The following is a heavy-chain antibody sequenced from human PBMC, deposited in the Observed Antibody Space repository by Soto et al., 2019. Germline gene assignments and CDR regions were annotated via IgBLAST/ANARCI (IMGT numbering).Heavy chain of an antibody. V-gene: IGHV4-34*01. CDR3: ARVGGGWYERLKGEDY. J-gene: IGHJ4*02. CDR2: INHSGST. Sequence: SETLSLTCAVYGGSFSGYYWSWIRQPPGKGLEWIGEINHSGSTNYNPSLKSRVTISVDTSKNQFSLKLSSLTAADTAVYYCARVGGGWYERLKGEDYWGQGTLVTVSS. CDR1: GGSFSGYY. D-gene: IGHD6-19*01.